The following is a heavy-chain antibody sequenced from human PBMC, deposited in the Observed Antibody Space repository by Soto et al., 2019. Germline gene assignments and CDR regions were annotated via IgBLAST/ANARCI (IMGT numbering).Heavy chain of an antibody. CDR1: GYTFTSYA. J-gene: IGHJ5*02. V-gene: IGHV1-3*01. CDR2: INAGNGNT. D-gene: IGHD2-2*02. Sequence: ASVKVSCKASGYTFTSYAMHWVRQAPGQRLEWMGWINAGNGNTKYSQKFQGRVTITRDTSASTAYMELSSLRSEDTAVYYCARDRIPAAIRVGENWFDPWGQGTLVTVSS. CDR3: ARDRIPAAIRVGENWFDP.